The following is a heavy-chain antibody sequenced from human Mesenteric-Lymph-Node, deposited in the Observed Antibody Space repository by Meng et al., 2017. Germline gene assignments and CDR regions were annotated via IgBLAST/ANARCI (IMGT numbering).Heavy chain of an antibody. CDR2: INHSGST. Sequence: SETLSLTCAVYGGSFSGYYWSWIRQPPGKGLEWIGEINHSGSTSYNPSLKSRVTISVDTSKNQFSLKLNSMTAADTAVYYCARDNHRGLIAAAGTVAFDYWGQGTLVTVSS. V-gene: IGHV4-34*01. CDR3: ARDNHRGLIAAAGTVAFDY. J-gene: IGHJ4*02. D-gene: IGHD6-13*01. CDR1: GGSFSGYY.